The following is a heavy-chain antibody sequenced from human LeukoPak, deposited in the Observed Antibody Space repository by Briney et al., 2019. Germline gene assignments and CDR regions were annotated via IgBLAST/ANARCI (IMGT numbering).Heavy chain of an antibody. CDR1: GFTFSSYW. V-gene: IGHV3-7*01. Sequence: SGGCLRLSCAASGFTFSSYWMHWVRQAPGKGLEWVANIKQDGSEKHYVDSVKGRFTISRDNAKNSLFLQLNSLRAEDTAVYYCGRSMDVWGQGTTVIVSS. CDR3: GRSMDV. J-gene: IGHJ6*02. CDR2: IKQDGSEK.